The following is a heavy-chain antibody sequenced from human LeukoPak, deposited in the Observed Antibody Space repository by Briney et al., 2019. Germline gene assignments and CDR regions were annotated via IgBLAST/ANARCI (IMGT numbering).Heavy chain of an antibody. J-gene: IGHJ4*02. V-gene: IGHV4-39*01. CDR2: IYYSGST. CDR1: GGSISSSSYY. D-gene: IGHD2-15*01. CDR3: ARGRDNAGGGFDY. Sequence: SETLSLTCTVSGGSISSSSYYWGWIRQPPGKGLEWIGSIYYSGSTYYNPSLKSRVTISVDTSKNQFSLKLSSVTAADTAVYYCARGRDNAGGGFDYWGQGTLVTVSS.